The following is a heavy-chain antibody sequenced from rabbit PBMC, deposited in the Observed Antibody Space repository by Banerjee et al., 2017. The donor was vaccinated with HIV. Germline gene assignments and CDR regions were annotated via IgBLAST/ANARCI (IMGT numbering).Heavy chain of an antibody. V-gene: IGHV1S47*01. J-gene: IGHJ5*01. CDR3: ARFEYDYTYDYAGCAYATDYDWLDL. CDR2: IYSSSLYP. Sequence: LQESGGGLVQPEGSLTLTCKASGFDFSSAAMCWVRQAPGKGPEWIASIYSSSLYPYYASWVNGRFTISSDNAQNTVDLQMNSLTAADTATYFCARFEYDYTYDYAGCAYATDYDWLDLWGQGTLVTVS. CDR1: GFDFSSAA. D-gene: IGHD6-1*01.